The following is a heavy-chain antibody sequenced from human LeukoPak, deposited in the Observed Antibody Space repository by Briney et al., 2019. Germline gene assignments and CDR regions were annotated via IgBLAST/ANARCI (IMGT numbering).Heavy chain of an antibody. CDR3: AREGGAYDSSGYYRGYYYYYGTDV. V-gene: IGHV3-48*03. CDR2: ISSIGSTI. CDR1: GFTFSSYE. Sequence: PGGSLRLSCAASGFTFSSYEMNWVRQAPGKGLEWVSYISSIGSTIYYADSVKGRFTISRDNAKNSLYLQMNSLRAEDTAVYYCAREGGAYDSSGYYRGYYYYYGTDVWGQGTTVTVSS. D-gene: IGHD3-22*01. J-gene: IGHJ6*02.